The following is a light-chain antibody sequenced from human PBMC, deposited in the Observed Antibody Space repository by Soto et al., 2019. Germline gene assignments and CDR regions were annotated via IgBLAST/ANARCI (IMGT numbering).Light chain of an antibody. V-gene: IGLV1-51*01. Sequence: QSVLTQPPSVSAAPGQKVTISCSGSSSNIGNSYVSWYRQLPGTAPKLLIYETDKRTTGTPERFSGSKSGTSASLAISGLQSEDEATYYCATWDDGLSGWLFGGGTKLTVL. CDR2: ETD. CDR1: SSNIGNSY. CDR3: ATWDDGLSGWL. J-gene: IGLJ3*02.